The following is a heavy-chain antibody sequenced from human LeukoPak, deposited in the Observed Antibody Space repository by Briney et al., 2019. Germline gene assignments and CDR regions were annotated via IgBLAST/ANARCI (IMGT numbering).Heavy chain of an antibody. Sequence: KVSCKASGYTFTSYGMSWVRQAPGQGLEWMGWISAYNGNTNYAQKLQGRVTMTTDTSTSTAYMELRSLRSDDTAVYYCARPHYGSGVLHSYYYGMDVWGQGTTVTVSS. CDR3: ARPHYGSGVLHSYYYGMDV. CDR1: GYTFTSYG. V-gene: IGHV1-18*01. CDR2: ISAYNGNT. J-gene: IGHJ6*02. D-gene: IGHD3-10*01.